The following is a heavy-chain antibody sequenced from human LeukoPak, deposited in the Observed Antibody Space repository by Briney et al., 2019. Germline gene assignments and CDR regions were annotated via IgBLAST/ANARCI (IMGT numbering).Heavy chain of an antibody. J-gene: IGHJ4*02. V-gene: IGHV3-23*01. D-gene: IGHD6-25*01. CDR2: ISHSGDTT. CDR1: GFTFSSYA. Sequence: QPGGSLRLSCAASGFTFSSYAMNWVRQAPGKGLEWVSTISHSGDTTYYADSVKGRFTISRDNAKNSVYLQMNSLRAEDTAVYYCLFDYSSVPPRDYWGQGTLVTVSS. CDR3: LFDYSSVPPRDY.